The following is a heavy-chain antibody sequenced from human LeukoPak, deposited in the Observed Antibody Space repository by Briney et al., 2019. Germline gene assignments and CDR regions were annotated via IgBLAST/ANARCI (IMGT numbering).Heavy chain of an antibody. CDR3: ARSIVAFGGVIVFDY. V-gene: IGHV4-59*11. CDR1: GASISIHY. CDR2: IYYSGST. D-gene: IGHD3-16*02. Sequence: SETLSLTCTVSGASISIHYWSWIRQPPGKGLEWIGYIYYSGSTNYNPSLKSRVTISIDTSKNQFSLKLSSVTAADTAVYYCARSIVAFGGVIVFDYWGQGTLVTVSS. J-gene: IGHJ4*02.